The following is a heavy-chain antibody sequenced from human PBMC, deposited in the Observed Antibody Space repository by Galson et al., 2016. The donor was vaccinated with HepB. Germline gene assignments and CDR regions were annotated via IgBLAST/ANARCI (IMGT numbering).Heavy chain of an antibody. CDR2: IAGIGGAT. J-gene: IGHJ4*02. V-gene: IGHV3-23*01. CDR1: GFTFKNFA. CDR3: AKPPTVVPAATGYIDG. Sequence: SLRLSCAASGFTFKNFAMSWVRQAPGKGLEWVSAIAGIGGATYFADSVKGRFILSRDNSKNMLYLQMNSLKAEDTAVYYCAKPPTVVPAATGYIDGWGREPWSPSPQ. D-gene: IGHD2-2*01.